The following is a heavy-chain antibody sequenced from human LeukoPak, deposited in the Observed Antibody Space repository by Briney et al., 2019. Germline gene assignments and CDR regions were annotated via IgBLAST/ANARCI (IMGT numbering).Heavy chain of an antibody. D-gene: IGHD3-3*01. J-gene: IGHJ4*02. CDR3: ARGLRITIFGVVNPYGY. CDR2: ISANNGDT. Sequence: ASVKVSCKASGYTFTSYGISWVRQAPGQGLEWMGWISANNGDTDYPQNLQGRVTMTTDTYTSTAYMELRSLRSDDTAMYYCARGLRITIFGVVNPYGYWGQGTLVTVSS. V-gene: IGHV1-18*01. CDR1: GYTFTSYG.